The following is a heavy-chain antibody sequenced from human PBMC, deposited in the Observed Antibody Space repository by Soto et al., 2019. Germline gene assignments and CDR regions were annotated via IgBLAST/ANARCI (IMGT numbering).Heavy chain of an antibody. CDR2: ITSGGGL. V-gene: IGHV3-23*01. CDR1: GFTLSIYA. Sequence: EVRLLESGGGLVQPGGSLRLSCEASGFTLSIYAMRWIRQAPGKGLEWVSTITSGGGLYTADSVKGRFTISRDNSKNTMYLQMNSLKVEDTAIYYCAKGDCSGRTCYGSDYWGQGTVVTVSS. CDR3: AKGDCSGRTCYGSDY. D-gene: IGHD2-15*01. J-gene: IGHJ4*02.